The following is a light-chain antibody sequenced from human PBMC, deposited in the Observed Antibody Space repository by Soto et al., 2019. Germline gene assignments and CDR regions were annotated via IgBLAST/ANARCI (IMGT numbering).Light chain of an antibody. J-gene: IGKJ3*01. CDR2: AAS. CDR1: QSVSTN. Sequence: EIVMTQSPAALSVSPGEIATLSCRASQSVSTNLSWYQQKPGQAPRLLIYAASTRATGVPASFTGSGSGTGFTLTISILQSEDFAVYYCHQYKDRPPIFTFGPGTKVDVK. V-gene: IGKV3-15*01. CDR3: HQYKDRPPIFT.